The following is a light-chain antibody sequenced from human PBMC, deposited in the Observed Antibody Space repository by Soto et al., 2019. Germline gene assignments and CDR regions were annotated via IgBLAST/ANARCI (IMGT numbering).Light chain of an antibody. Sequence: DIQMTQSPSTLSATAGDRVTITCRASQSISSWLAWYQHKPGKAPKLLIYDASNLDSGVPSRFSGSGSDTEFTLTISSLQPEDFATYYCQQLNNYPLTFGGGTKVDIK. CDR3: QQLNNYPLT. CDR2: DAS. CDR1: QSISSW. J-gene: IGKJ4*02. V-gene: IGKV1-5*01.